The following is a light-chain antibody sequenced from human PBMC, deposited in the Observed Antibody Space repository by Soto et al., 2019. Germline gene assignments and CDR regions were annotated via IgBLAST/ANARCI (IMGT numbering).Light chain of an antibody. CDR1: SSDVGAYNY. Sequence: QSALTQPASVSGSPGQSIAISCTGTSSDVGAYNYVSWFQQHPGKAPKLIIYDVGSRPSGVSNRFSSSKSGNTASLTISGLQAEDEADYYCSSYTTSTTYVFGTGAKVTVL. J-gene: IGLJ1*01. CDR3: SSYTTSTTYV. V-gene: IGLV2-14*03. CDR2: DVG.